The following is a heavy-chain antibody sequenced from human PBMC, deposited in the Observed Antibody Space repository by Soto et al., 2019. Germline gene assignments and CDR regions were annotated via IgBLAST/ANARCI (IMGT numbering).Heavy chain of an antibody. Sequence: GGSLRLSCAASGFTFSSYAMHWVRQAPGKGLEWVAVISYDGSNKYYADSVKGRFTISRDNSKNTLYLQMNSLRAEDTAVYYCASAKIAVEASFDYWGQGTLVTVSS. CDR1: GFTFSSYA. V-gene: IGHV3-30-3*01. D-gene: IGHD6-19*01. CDR3: ASAKIAVEASFDY. CDR2: ISYDGSNK. J-gene: IGHJ4*02.